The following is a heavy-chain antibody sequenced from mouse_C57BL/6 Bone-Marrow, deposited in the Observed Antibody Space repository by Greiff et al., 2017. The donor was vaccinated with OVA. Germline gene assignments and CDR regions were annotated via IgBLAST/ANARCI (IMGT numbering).Heavy chain of an antibody. V-gene: IGHV1-82*01. D-gene: IGHD6-1*01. Sequence: VQLQQSGPELVKPGASVKISCKASGYAFSSSWMNWVKQRPGKGLEWIGRIYPGDGDTNYNGKFKGKATLTAGKSSSTAYMQLSSLTSEDSAVYFCARRSLYYFDYWGQGTTLTVSS. CDR2: IYPGDGDT. CDR3: ARRSLYYFDY. J-gene: IGHJ2*01. CDR1: GYAFSSSW.